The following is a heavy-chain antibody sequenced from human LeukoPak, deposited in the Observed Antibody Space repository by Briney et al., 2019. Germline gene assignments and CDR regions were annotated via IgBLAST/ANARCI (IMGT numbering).Heavy chain of an antibody. CDR3: ARTMVRGVIADY. J-gene: IGHJ4*02. CDR2: ISSSSSYT. D-gene: IGHD3-10*01. V-gene: IGHV3-11*03. CDR1: GFXFSDYY. Sequence: GGSLRLSCAASGFXFSDYYMSWIRQAPGKGLEWVSYISSSSSYTNYADSVKGRFTISRDNAKNSLYLQMNSLRAEDTAVYYCARTMVRGVIADYWGQGTLVTVSS.